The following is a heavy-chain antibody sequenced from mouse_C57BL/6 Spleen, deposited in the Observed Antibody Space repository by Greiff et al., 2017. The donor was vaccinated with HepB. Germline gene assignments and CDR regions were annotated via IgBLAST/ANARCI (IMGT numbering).Heavy chain of an antibody. J-gene: IGHJ2*01. D-gene: IGHD1-1*01. CDR1: GFTFSSYT. CDR2: ISGGGGNT. CDR3: ARHTVDYFDY. Sequence: EVQGVESGGGLVKPGGSLKLSCAASGFTFSSYTMSWVRQTPEKRLEWVATISGGGGNTYYPDSVKGRFTISRDNAKNTLYLQMSSLRSEDTALYYCARHTVDYFDYWGQGTTLTVSS. V-gene: IGHV5-9*01.